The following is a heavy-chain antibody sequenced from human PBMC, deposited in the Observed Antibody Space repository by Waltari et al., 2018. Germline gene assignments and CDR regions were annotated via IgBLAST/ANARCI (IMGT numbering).Heavy chain of an antibody. Sequence: HVQLVQSGAEVKKPGSSVKVSCQASGGSFSTYAISWVRQAPGKGLEWMGGIIPRLGPASYEEKFQGRVTITAAESTSTVYMELRSLRSEDTGVYYCARIIRGVDVDYWGQGTLVTVSS. CDR1: GGSFSTYA. D-gene: IGHD3-10*01. J-gene: IGHJ4*02. CDR3: ARIIRGVDVDY. CDR2: IIPRLGPA. V-gene: IGHV1-69*12.